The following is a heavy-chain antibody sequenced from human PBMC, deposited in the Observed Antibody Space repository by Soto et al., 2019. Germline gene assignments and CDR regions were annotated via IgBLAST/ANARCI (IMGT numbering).Heavy chain of an antibody. CDR1: GFTFSSYS. Sequence: GGSLRLSCAASGFTFSSYSMNWVRQAPGKGLEWVSSISSSSSYIFYADSVKGRFTFSRDNAKYSLYLQMNSLRAEDTAVYYCARSVAGNDYYYYGMDVWGQGTTVTVSS. D-gene: IGHD6-19*01. CDR2: ISSSSSYI. J-gene: IGHJ6*02. CDR3: ARSVAGNDYYYYGMDV. V-gene: IGHV3-21*01.